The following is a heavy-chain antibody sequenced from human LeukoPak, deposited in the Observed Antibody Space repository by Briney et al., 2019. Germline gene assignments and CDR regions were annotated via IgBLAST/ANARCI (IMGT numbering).Heavy chain of an antibody. Sequence: GGSLRLSCAASGFTFSTYNMNWVRQVPGKGLEWVSSITSSSTYMFYADSVKGRFTISRDNAQNSLYLQINSLRAEDTAVYYCAKNGDRGAYCSGGTCYPYFYYYMDVWGKGTTVTFSS. D-gene: IGHD2-15*01. CDR3: AKNGDRGAYCSGGTCYPYFYYYMDV. J-gene: IGHJ6*03. CDR1: GFTFSTYN. CDR2: ITSSSTYM. V-gene: IGHV3-21*01.